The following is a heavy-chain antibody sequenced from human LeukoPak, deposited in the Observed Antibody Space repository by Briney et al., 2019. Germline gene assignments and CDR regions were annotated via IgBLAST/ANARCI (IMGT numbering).Heavy chain of an antibody. CDR1: GGTFSSYA. CDR2: IIPIFGTA. V-gene: IGHV1-69*06. D-gene: IGHD5-12*01. J-gene: IGHJ4*02. CDR3: ARGNEDLYSGYSCHY. Sequence: ASVKVSCKASGGTFSSYAISWVRQAPGQGLEWMGGIIPIFGTANYAQKFQGRVTITADKSTSTAYMELSSLRSEDTAVYYCARGNEDLYSGYSCHYWGQGTLVTVSS.